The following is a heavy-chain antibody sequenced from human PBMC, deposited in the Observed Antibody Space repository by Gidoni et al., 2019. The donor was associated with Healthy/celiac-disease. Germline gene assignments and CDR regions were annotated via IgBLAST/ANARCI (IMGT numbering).Heavy chain of an antibody. V-gene: IGHV1-69*01. CDR1: GGTCSSYA. D-gene: IGHD1-26*01. CDR3: ARGDYAYYRYFDY. J-gene: IGHJ4*02. CDR2: IIPIFGTA. Sequence: QVQLVQSGAEVKKPGSAVKVACKDSGGTCSSYAISWVRQAPGQGLEWMGGIIPIFGTANYAQKFQGRVTITADESTSTAYMELSSLRSEDTAVYYCARGDYAYYRYFDYWGQGTLVTVSS.